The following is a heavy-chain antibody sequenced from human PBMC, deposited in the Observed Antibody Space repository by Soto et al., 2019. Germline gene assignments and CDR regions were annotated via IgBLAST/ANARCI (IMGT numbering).Heavy chain of an antibody. CDR3: ARAGYYYDSSGYYPEYFDY. Sequence: QVQLVQSGAEVKKPGSSVKVSCKASGGTFSSYAISWVRQAPGQGLEWMGGIIPIFGTANYAQKFQGRVMITADESTSTAYMELSSLRSEDTAVYYCARAGYYYDSSGYYPEYFDYWGQGTLVTVSS. D-gene: IGHD3-22*01. CDR1: GGTFSSYA. J-gene: IGHJ4*02. V-gene: IGHV1-69*01. CDR2: IIPIFGTA.